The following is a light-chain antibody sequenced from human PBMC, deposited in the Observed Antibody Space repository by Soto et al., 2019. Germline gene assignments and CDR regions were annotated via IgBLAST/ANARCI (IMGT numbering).Light chain of an antibody. CDR1: QSISSW. J-gene: IGKJ4*01. V-gene: IGKV1-5*03. Sequence: DIQMTQSPSTLSASVGDRVIITCRASQSISSWLAWYQQKPGKAPKLLIYGASSLGSGVPSRFSGSGSGPEFTLTISILQPDDFATYYCQHYDGYSALTFGGGTKLEIK. CDR2: GAS. CDR3: QHYDGYSALT.